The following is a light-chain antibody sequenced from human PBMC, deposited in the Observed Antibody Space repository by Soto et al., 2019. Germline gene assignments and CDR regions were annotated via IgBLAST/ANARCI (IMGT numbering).Light chain of an antibody. J-gene: IGKJ1*01. CDR2: DAS. Sequence: DIQMTQSPSTLSASVGDRVTITCRASQSISSWLAWYQQKPGKAPKLLIYDASSLVSGVPSRFSGSGSGTEFTLTISSLQPDDFATAYCQQYNSYSATFGQGTKVEIK. CDR1: QSISSW. CDR3: QQYNSYSAT. V-gene: IGKV1-5*01.